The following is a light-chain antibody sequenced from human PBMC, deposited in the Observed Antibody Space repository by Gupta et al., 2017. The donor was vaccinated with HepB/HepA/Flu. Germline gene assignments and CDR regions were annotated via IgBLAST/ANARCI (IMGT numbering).Light chain of an antibody. Sequence: DIQMTQSPSTLSASVGDRVTITCRASQSISSWLAWYQQKPGKAPKLLIYKASSLESGVPSRFSGSGSGTEFTLTISSLQPDDFATYYCQSVYTFGQGTKLEIK. V-gene: IGKV1-5*03. CDR2: KAS. CDR3: QSVYT. CDR1: QSISSW. J-gene: IGKJ2*01.